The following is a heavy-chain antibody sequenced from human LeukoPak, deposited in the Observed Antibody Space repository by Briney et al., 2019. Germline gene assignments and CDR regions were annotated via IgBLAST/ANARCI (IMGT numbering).Heavy chain of an antibody. CDR3: AIIAVGGVDPFDS. CDR2: FDPEDGET. CDR1: GGTFSSYA. Sequence: ASVKVSCKASGGTFSSYAISWVRQAPGQGLEWMGGFDPEDGETIYAQKFQGRVTMTEDTSTDTAYMELSSLRSEDTAVYYCAIIAVGGVDPFDSWGQGTLVTVSS. V-gene: IGHV1-24*01. D-gene: IGHD6-19*01. J-gene: IGHJ4*02.